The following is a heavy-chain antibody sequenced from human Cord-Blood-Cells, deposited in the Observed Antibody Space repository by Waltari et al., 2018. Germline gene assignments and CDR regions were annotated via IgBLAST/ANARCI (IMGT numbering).Heavy chain of an antibody. CDR3: ARLTYYYGSGSYYKGLFDY. CDR1: GGSISSSSYY. J-gene: IGHJ4*02. CDR2: IDYSGRP. D-gene: IGHD3-10*01. V-gene: IGHV4-39*01. Sequence: QLQLQESGPGLVKPSETLSLTCTVSGGSISSSSYYWGWIRQPPGKGLEWIGSIDYSGRPYYNPSLKSRVTISVDTSKNQFSLKLSSVTAADTAVYYCARLTYYYGSGSYYKGLFDYWGQGTLVTVSS.